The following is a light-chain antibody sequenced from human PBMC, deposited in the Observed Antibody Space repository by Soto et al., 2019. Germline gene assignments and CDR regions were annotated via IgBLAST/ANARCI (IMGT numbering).Light chain of an antibody. Sequence: NFMLTQPHSVSESPGKTVTISCTRSSGSIASNYVQWYQQRPGSAPTTVIYEDNQRPSGVPDRFSGSIDSSSNSASLTISGLKTEDEADYYCQSYDSSCNVFGTGTKLTVL. CDR3: QSYDSSCNV. CDR1: SGSIASNY. V-gene: IGLV6-57*03. CDR2: EDN. J-gene: IGLJ1*01.